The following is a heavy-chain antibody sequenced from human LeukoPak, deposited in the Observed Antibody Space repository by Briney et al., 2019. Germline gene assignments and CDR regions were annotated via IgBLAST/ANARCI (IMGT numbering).Heavy chain of an antibody. D-gene: IGHD7-27*01. CDR1: GFTFNKSW. CDR3: AKTGERDY. Sequence: GGSVRLSCAASGFTFNKSWMSWVRQAPGKGPEWVANIKEDGTQKYYVDSVRRRFTISRDNAENSLYLQMNSLRDEDTAVYYCAKTGERDYWGRGTLVTVSS. CDR2: IKEDGTQK. J-gene: IGHJ4*02. V-gene: IGHV3-7*01.